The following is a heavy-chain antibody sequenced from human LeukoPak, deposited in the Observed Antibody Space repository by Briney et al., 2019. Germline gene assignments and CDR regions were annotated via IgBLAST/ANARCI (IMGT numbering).Heavy chain of an antibody. J-gene: IGHJ3*02. CDR1: GGSISSYY. CDR3: ARHGSLTAGALDI. V-gene: IGHV4-59*08. D-gene: IGHD3-16*01. Sequence: SETLSLTCTVSGGSISSYYWSWIRQPPGKGLEWIGYIYYSGSTNYNPSLKSRVTISVDTSKNQFSLKLSSVTAADTAVYYCARHGSLTAGALDIWGQGTMVTVSS. CDR2: IYYSGST.